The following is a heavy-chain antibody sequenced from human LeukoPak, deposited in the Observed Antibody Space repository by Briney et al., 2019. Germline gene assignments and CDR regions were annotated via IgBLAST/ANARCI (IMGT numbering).Heavy chain of an antibody. Sequence: SETLSLTCTVSGGSISSSSYYWGWIRQPPGKGLDWIGHMYHNGITYYNPSLKSRVTISLDTSKNQFSLNLSSVIAADTAVYYCARVRFFDSSGYYYDFDFWGQGTLVTVSS. CDR1: GGSISSSSYY. J-gene: IGHJ4*02. V-gene: IGHV4-39*07. D-gene: IGHD3-22*01. CDR2: MYHNGIT. CDR3: ARVRFFDSSGYYYDFDF.